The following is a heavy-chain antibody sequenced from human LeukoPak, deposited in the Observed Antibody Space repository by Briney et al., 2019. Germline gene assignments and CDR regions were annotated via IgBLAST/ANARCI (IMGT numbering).Heavy chain of an antibody. V-gene: IGHV4-59*01. J-gene: IGHJ4*02. Sequence: SETLSLTCTVSGGSIDNYYWSWIRQPPGEGLEWIGHIRYSGTTSYTPSLRSRVTISLDASKKQFSLKLTSVTAADTAVYYCARDLELGYWGQGILVTVSS. CDR1: GGSIDNYY. CDR3: ARDLELGY. D-gene: IGHD6-13*01. CDR2: IRYSGTT.